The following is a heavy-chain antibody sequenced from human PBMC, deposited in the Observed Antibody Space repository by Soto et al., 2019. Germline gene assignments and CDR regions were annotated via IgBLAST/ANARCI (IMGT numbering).Heavy chain of an antibody. D-gene: IGHD6-6*01. J-gene: IGHJ5*02. CDR1: GFTFSSYA. CDR2: ISGSGGST. CDR3: AKDLVDYSSSSVYNWFDP. Sequence: EVQLLESGGGLVQPGGSLRLSCAASGFTFSSYAMSWVRRAPGKGLEWVSAISGSGGSTYYADSVMGRFTISRDNSKNARYLQMNSLRAEDTAVYSCAKDLVDYSSSSVYNWFDPWGQGTLVTVSS. V-gene: IGHV3-23*01.